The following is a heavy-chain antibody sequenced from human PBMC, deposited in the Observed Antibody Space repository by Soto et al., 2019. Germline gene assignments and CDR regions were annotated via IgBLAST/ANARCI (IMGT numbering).Heavy chain of an antibody. CDR2: IYITGST. V-gene: IGHV4-61*01. CDR3: TRGPPRVQWFDP. J-gene: IGHJ5*02. CDR1: CGAVSSGTYY. Sequence: PSETLSLTCTVSCGAVSSGTYYWSWIRQPPGKGLEWIGHIYITGSTNYNPSLKSRVTMSLDTSRNQFSLKLSSVTAADTAVYYCTRGPPRVQWFDPWGLGTLVTVSS.